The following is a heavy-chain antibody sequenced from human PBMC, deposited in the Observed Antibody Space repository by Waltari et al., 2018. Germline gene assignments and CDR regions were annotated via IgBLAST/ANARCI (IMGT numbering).Heavy chain of an antibody. D-gene: IGHD1-1*01. CDR2: IWYDGSNK. V-gene: IGHV3-33*01. CDR1: GFTFSSYG. Sequence: QVQLVESGGGVVQPGRSLSLSCAASGFTFSSYGMPWVRQAPGKGLEWVAVIWYDGSNKYYADSVKGRFTISRDNSKNTLYLQMNSLRAEDTAVYYCASQDHNDAFDIWGQGTMVTVSS. J-gene: IGHJ3*02. CDR3: ASQDHNDAFDI.